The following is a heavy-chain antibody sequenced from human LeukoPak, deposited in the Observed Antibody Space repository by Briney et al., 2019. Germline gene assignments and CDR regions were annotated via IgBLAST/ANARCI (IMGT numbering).Heavy chain of an antibody. J-gene: IGHJ4*02. CDR1: GGSMSSSNYY. CDR2: IYYSGST. V-gene: IGHV4-39*01. CDR3: ARHSSSTSPDRY. Sequence: SETLSLTCTVSGGSMSSSNYYWGRIRQPPGKGLEWIGSIYYSGSTYYNPSLKSRVTISVDTSKNQFSLKLSSVTAADTAVYYCARHSSSTSPDRYWAQGTLVTVSS. D-gene: IGHD2-2*01.